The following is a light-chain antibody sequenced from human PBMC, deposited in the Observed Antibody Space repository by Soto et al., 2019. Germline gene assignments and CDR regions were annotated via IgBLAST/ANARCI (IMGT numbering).Light chain of an antibody. J-gene: IGKJ4*01. V-gene: IGKV3-20*01. Sequence: VLTQSPGTLSLSPGERGTLSCRASQTINSDHLAWYQQKPGQAPRLLIFRASSKATGIPDRFSGSGSGTDFTLTISRLEPEDFAVYYCQHYDGSPLTFGGGTKVEIK. CDR2: RAS. CDR3: QHYDGSPLT. CDR1: QTINSDH.